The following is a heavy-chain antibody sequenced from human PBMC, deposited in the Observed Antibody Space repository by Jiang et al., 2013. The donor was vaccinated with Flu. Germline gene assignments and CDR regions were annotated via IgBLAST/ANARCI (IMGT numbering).Heavy chain of an antibody. CDR3: ARVGIAVEIDY. D-gene: IGHD6-19*01. V-gene: IGHV1-46*01. CDR2: INPSGGST. J-gene: IGHJ4*02. CDR1: GYTFTSYY. Sequence: GAEVKKPGASVKVSCKASGYTFTSYYMHWVRQAPGQGLEWMGIINPSGGSTSYAQKFQGRVTMTRDTSTSAVYMELSSLRSEDTAVYYCARVGIAVEIDYWGQGTLVTVSS.